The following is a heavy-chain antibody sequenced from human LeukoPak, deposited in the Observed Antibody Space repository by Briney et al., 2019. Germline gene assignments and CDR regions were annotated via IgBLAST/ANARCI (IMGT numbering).Heavy chain of an antibody. CDR1: GFTFTDAW. Sequence: GGSLRLSCAVSGFTFTDAWMTWIRQGPGKGLEWVGRIKREADGGTADYAAPVNGGFTISRDDSKNTLYLQLNSLKTEDTGVYYCTTASYYDILTGFFTWGQGTLVTVSS. CDR2: IKREADGGTA. CDR3: TTASYYDILTGFFT. D-gene: IGHD3-9*01. J-gene: IGHJ4*02. V-gene: IGHV3-15*01.